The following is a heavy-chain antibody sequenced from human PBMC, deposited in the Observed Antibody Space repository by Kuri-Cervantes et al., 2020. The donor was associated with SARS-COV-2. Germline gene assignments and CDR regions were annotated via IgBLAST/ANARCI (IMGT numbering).Heavy chain of an antibody. Sequence: GESLTFSCAASGFTFSSHSMNWVCQVPGKGLEWVSSISSSSSYIYYADSVKGRFTISRDNAKNSLYLQMNSLRAEDTAVYYCARDSSSPFDYWGQGTLVIVSS. CDR3: ARDSSSPFDY. D-gene: IGHD6-6*01. CDR2: ISSSSSYI. V-gene: IGHV3-21*01. J-gene: IGHJ4*02. CDR1: GFTFSSHS.